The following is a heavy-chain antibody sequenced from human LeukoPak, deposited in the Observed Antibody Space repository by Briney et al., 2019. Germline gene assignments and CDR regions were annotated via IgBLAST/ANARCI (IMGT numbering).Heavy chain of an antibody. V-gene: IGHV3-33*01. Sequence: GGSLRLSCAASGFTFSSYGMHWVRQAPGKGLEWVAVIWYDGSNKYYADSAKGRFTISRDNSKNTLYLQMNSLRAEDTAVYYCARTPDYYDSSGYSRYMDVWGKGTTVTVSS. CDR3: ARTPDYYDSSGYSRYMDV. CDR1: GFTFSSYG. J-gene: IGHJ6*03. CDR2: IWYDGSNK. D-gene: IGHD3-22*01.